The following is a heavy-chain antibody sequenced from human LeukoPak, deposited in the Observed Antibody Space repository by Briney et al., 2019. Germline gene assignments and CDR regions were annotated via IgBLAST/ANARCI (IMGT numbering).Heavy chain of an antibody. CDR1: GYTFTGYY. Sequence: GASVKVSCKASGYTFTGYYLHWVRQAPGQGLEWLGIIIPSGGGTGYAQKFQGRVTITADKSTSTAYMELSSLRSEDTAVYYCARDQSSSSVPFDYWGQGTLVTVSS. CDR2: IIPSGGGT. CDR3: ARDQSSSSVPFDY. J-gene: IGHJ4*02. D-gene: IGHD6-6*01. V-gene: IGHV1-46*01.